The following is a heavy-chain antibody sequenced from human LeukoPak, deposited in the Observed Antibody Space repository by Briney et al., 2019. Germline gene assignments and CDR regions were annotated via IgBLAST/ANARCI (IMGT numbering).Heavy chain of an antibody. D-gene: IGHD6-19*01. CDR1: GGSFSGYY. CDR3: ARTAVAGVWPYYFDY. V-gene: IGHV4-34*01. CDR2: INHSGST. Sequence: SETLSLTCAVYGGSFSGYYWRWIRQPPGKGLEWIGEINHSGSTNYNPPLKSRVTISVDTSKNQFSLKLSSVTAADTAVYYCARTAVAGVWPYYFDYWGQGTLVTVSS. J-gene: IGHJ4*02.